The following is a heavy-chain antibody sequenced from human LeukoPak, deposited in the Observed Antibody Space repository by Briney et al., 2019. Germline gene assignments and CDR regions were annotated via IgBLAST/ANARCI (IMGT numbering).Heavy chain of an antibody. CDR3: ARHRGGPHRYMDV. Sequence: SETLSLTCTVSGGSISSSSYYWGWIRQPPGKGLEWIGSIYYSGSTYYNPSLKSRVTISVDTSKNQFSLKLSSVTAADTAAYYCARHRGGPHRYMDVWGKGTTVTISS. CDR2: IYYSGST. V-gene: IGHV4-39*01. CDR1: GGSISSSSYY. J-gene: IGHJ6*03. D-gene: IGHD3-16*01.